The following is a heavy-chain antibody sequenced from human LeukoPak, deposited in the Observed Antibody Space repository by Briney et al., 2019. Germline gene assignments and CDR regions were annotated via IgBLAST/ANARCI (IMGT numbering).Heavy chain of an antibody. CDR3: ASDGRTGTGY. V-gene: IGHV3-30*03. J-gene: IGHJ4*02. CDR2: ISYDGSNK. Sequence: GRSLRLSCAASGFTFSSYGMHWVRQAPGKGLEWVAVISYDGSNKYYADSVKGRFTISRDNSKNTLYLQMNSLRAEDTAVYYCASDGRTGTGYWGQGTLVTVSS. D-gene: IGHD1-1*01. CDR1: GFTFSSYG.